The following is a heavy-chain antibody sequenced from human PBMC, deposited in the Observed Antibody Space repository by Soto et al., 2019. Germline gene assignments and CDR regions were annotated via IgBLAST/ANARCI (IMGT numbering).Heavy chain of an antibody. CDR2: IIPIFGTA. Sequence: QVQLVQSGAEVKKPGSSVKVSCKASGGTFSSYAISWVRQAPGQGLEWMGGIIPIFGTANYAQKFQGRVTINADESTSTAYMELSSLRSEDTAVYYCARESGATYHRIRSGVDVRGQGTTVTVSS. D-gene: IGHD6-19*01. CDR1: GGTFSSYA. J-gene: IGHJ6*02. CDR3: ARESGATYHRIRSGVDV. V-gene: IGHV1-69*01.